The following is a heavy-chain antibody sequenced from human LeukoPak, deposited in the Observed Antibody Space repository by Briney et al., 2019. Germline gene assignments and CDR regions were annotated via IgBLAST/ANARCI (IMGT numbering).Heavy chain of an antibody. CDR2: IRQDGGEK. CDR3: TRDLEH. V-gene: IGHV3-7*01. Sequence: GGSLRLSCAASGFTFSTYWMSWVRQAPGKGLEWVGNIRQDGGEKNYVGSVKGRFTISRDNGNNSLYLQMNSLRADDTAVYYCTRDLEHWGQGTLVTVSS. CDR1: GFTFSTYW. J-gene: IGHJ1*01.